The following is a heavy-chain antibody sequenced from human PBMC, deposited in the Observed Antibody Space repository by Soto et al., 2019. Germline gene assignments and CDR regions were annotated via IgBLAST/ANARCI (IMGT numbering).Heavy chain of an antibody. CDR3: VLAPRGYSSSWYWFDP. CDR1: GFTFSSYA. Sequence: PGGSLRLSCAASGFTFSSYAMSWVRQAPGKGLEWVSAISGSGGSTYYADSVKGRFTISRDNSKNTLYLQMNSLRAEDTAVYYCVLAPRGYSSSWYWFDPWGQGTLVTVSS. V-gene: IGHV3-23*01. CDR2: ISGSGGST. D-gene: IGHD6-13*01. J-gene: IGHJ5*02.